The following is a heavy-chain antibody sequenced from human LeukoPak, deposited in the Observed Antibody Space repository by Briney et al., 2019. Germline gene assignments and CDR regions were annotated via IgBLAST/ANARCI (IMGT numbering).Heavy chain of an antibody. CDR2: ISGSGGTT. CDR3: AKEDCGVDCSTFDY. CDR1: GFTFSRYA. Sequence: GSLRLSCAASGFTFSRYAMSWVRQAPGKGLEWVSAISGSGGTTYYADSVKGRFTISRDNSKSTLYPQMNSLRAEDTAVYYCAKEDCGVDCSTFDYWGQGTLAAVSS. J-gene: IGHJ4*02. D-gene: IGHD2-21*02. V-gene: IGHV3-23*01.